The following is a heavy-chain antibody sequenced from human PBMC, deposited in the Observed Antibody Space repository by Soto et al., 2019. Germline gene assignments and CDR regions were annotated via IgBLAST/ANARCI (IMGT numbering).Heavy chain of an antibody. Sequence: SETLSLTCAVSGGSISSGGYSWSWIRQPPGKGLEWIGYIQHGGSTYYNPSLKSRVTISVDRSKNQFSLKLTSVTAADTAVYYCAKTWTPGIATTITPLWGQGTLVTVSS. V-gene: IGHV4-30-2*01. CDR1: GGSISSGGYS. J-gene: IGHJ4*02. CDR2: IQHGGST. D-gene: IGHD6-13*01. CDR3: AKTWTPGIATTITPL.